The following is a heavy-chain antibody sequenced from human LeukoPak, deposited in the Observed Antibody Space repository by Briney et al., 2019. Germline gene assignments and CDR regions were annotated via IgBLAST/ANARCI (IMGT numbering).Heavy chain of an antibody. CDR1: GYTFTNYA. Sequence: ASVKVSCKASGYTFTNYAMNWVRQAPGQGLEWMGWINTDIGNPTYAQGFTGRFVFSLDTSVSTAYLQISSLKAEDTAVYYCARVRRWSGQAGDYYYMDVWGKGTTVTISS. V-gene: IGHV7-4-1*02. CDR3: ARVRRWSGQAGDYYYMDV. CDR2: INTDIGNP. J-gene: IGHJ6*03. D-gene: IGHD3-10*01.